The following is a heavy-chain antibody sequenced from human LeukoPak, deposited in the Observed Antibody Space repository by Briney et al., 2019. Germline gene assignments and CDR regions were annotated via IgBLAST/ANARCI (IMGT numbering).Heavy chain of an antibody. V-gene: IGHV3-48*03. Sequence: GGSLRLSCAVSGFTFSSYEMNWVRQAPGKGLEWVSYISSSGSTIHYADSVKGRFTISRDNSKNTLYLQMNSLRAEDTAVYYCAKDLGIVGANFDYWGQGTLVTVSS. CDR1: GFTFSSYE. CDR3: AKDLGIVGANFDY. J-gene: IGHJ4*02. D-gene: IGHD1-26*01. CDR2: ISSSGSTI.